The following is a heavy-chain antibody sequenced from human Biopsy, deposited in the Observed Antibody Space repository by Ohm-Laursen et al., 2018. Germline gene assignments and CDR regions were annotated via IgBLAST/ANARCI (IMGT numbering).Heavy chain of an antibody. CDR3: ARSNGYGDYRFDD. Sequence: GTLSLTWTVSGGSISSYYWNWIRQPPGKGLEWIGYIYYSGTTDYSPSLKSRVTISIDKSKNQFFLKLSSVTAEDTAVYCCARSNGYGDYRFDDWGQGTLVIVSS. CDR2: IYYSGTT. D-gene: IGHD4-11*01. V-gene: IGHV4-59*01. CDR1: GGSISSYY. J-gene: IGHJ4*02.